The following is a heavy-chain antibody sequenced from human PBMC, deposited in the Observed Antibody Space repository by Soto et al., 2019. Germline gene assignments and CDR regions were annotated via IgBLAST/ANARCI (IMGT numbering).Heavy chain of an antibody. D-gene: IGHD3-3*01. Sequence: EVQLVESGGGLVQPGGSLRLSCAASGFTFSSYWMHWVRQAPGKGLVWVSRINSDGSSTSYADSVKGRFTISRDNAKNTLYLQMNSLRAEDTAVYYCARGITICGYYYYYGMDVWCQGTTVTVSS. CDR2: INSDGSST. CDR3: ARGITICGYYYYYGMDV. J-gene: IGHJ6*02. V-gene: IGHV3-74*01. CDR1: GFTFSSYW.